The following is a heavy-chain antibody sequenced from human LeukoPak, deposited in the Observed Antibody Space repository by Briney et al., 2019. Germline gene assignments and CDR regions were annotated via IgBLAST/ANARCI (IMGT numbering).Heavy chain of an antibody. CDR2: MCGSGGST. D-gene: IGHD3-22*01. V-gene: IGHV3-23*01. Sequence: PGGSLRLSCAASGFTFSSYAMSWVRQAPGKGLEWVSAMCGSGGSTYYADSVKGRFTISRDNSKNTLYLQMNSLRGEDTAVYYCAKVDSSGYYEIFDYWGQGTLVTVSS. CDR3: AKVDSSGYYEIFDY. CDR1: GFTFSSYA. J-gene: IGHJ4*02.